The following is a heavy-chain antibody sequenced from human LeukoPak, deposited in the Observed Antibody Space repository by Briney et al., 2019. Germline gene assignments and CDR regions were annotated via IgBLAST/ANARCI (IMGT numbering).Heavy chain of an antibody. D-gene: IGHD4-11*01. CDR3: ARLGTTADY. CDR2: IYYSGST. Sequence: SETLSLTCTVSGGSISSSSYYWGWIRQPRGKGLEWIGSIYYSGSTYYNPSLKSRVTISVDTSKNQFSLKLSSVTAADTAVYYCARLGTTADYWGQGTLVTVSS. J-gene: IGHJ4*02. V-gene: IGHV4-39*01. CDR1: GGSISSSSYY.